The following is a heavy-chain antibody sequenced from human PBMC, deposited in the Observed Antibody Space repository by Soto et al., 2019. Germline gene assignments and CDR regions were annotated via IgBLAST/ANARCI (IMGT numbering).Heavy chain of an antibody. CDR1: GFTFRTYT. Sequence: EVQLVESGGGLVKPGGSLRLSCISSGFTFRTYTMNWVRQAPGKGLEWVSVIRGFSPYTFYAESVKGRFTISRDNAKNSLYLQMNSRRAEDTAVYNSARDREYDAHDYYYGAMDVWGQGTTVTV. CDR3: ARDREYDAHDYYYGAMDV. D-gene: IGHD3-3*01. V-gene: IGHV3-21*01. CDR2: IRGFSPYT. J-gene: IGHJ6*02.